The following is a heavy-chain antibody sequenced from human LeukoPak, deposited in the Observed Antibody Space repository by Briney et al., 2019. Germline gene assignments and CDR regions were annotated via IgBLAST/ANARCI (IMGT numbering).Heavy chain of an antibody. CDR3: ARDTPDYDFWSGNYYYYMDV. Sequence: SETLSLTCTVSGGSISSYYWSWIRQPPGKGLEWIGYIYYSGSTNYNPSLKSRVTISVDTSKNQFSLKLSSVTAADTAVYYCARDTPDYDFWSGNYYYYMDVWGKGTTVTVSS. CDR1: GGSISSYY. V-gene: IGHV4-59*12. D-gene: IGHD3-3*01. J-gene: IGHJ6*03. CDR2: IYYSGST.